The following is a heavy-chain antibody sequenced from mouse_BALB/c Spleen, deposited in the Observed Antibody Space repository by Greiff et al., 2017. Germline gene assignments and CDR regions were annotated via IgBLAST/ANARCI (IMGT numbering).Heavy chain of an antibody. CDR3: ARYPPPTTVVDGYAMDY. V-gene: IGHV3-8*02. CDR1: GDSITSGY. D-gene: IGHD1-1*01. CDR2: ISYSGST. Sequence: EVQLQESGPSLVKPSQTLSLTCSVTGDSITSGYWNWIRKFPGNKLEYMGYISYSGSTYYNPSLKSRISITRDTSKNQYYLQLNSVTTEDTATYYCARYPPPTTVVDGYAMDYWGQGTSVTVSS. J-gene: IGHJ4*01.